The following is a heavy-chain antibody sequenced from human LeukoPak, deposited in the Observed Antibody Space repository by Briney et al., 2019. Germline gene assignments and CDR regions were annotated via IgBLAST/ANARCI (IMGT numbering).Heavy chain of an antibody. V-gene: IGHV3-23*01. CDR1: GFTFSSYA. D-gene: IGHD6-19*01. CDR2: VSDGGGGT. J-gene: IGHJ4*02. Sequence: GGSLRLSCAASGFTFSSYAMNWVRQAPGKGLEWVSGVSDGGGGTYYADAVKGRFTISRDNSKNTLYLQMNSLRAEDTALYYCAKAYSSGPRGYFDYWGQGTLVTVSS. CDR3: AKAYSSGPRGYFDY.